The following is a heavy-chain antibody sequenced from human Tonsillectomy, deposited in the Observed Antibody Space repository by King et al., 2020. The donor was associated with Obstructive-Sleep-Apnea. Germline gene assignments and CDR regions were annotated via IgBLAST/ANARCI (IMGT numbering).Heavy chain of an antibody. Sequence: QLVQSGAEVKKPGASLRISCKGSGYSFTTYWISWVRQMPGKGLEWMGRIDPSDSYTNYSPSFQGHVTISTDTSISTAYLEWGSLKASDTAMYYCAIGKMTTGRFDFWGQGTLVTVSS. D-gene: IGHD3-10*01. CDR2: IDPSDSYT. V-gene: IGHV5-10-1*01. J-gene: IGHJ4*02. CDR1: GYSFTTYW. CDR3: AIGKMTTGRFDF.